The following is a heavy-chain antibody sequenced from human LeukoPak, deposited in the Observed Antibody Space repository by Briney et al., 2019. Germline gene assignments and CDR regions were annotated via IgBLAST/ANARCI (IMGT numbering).Heavy chain of an antibody. CDR3: ARITTQVGSSSDFDY. CDR1: GDSISSYY. Sequence: SETLSLTCTVSGDSISSYYWTWIRQPPGKGLEWIGYIYYSGSTNYNPSLKSRVTISVDTSKNQFSLKLSSVTAADTAVYYCARITTQVGSSSDFDYWGQGTLVTVSS. J-gene: IGHJ4*02. CDR2: IYYSGST. V-gene: IGHV4-59*01. D-gene: IGHD6-6*01.